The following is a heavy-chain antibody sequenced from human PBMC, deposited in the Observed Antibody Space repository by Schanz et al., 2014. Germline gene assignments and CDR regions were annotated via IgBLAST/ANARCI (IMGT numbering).Heavy chain of an antibody. V-gene: IGHV3-7*05. Sequence: EVQLVESGGGLVQPGGSLRLSCTASGFTFSDYWMSWVRQAPGKGPEWVANIKHDGSVKDYVDSVKGRFTISRDNAENTLFLQMNSLRAEDTAVYYCARKMKLGVYGGKGHDSLDIWGQGTMVTVSS. J-gene: IGHJ3*02. CDR3: ARKMKLGVYGGKGHDSLDI. D-gene: IGHD4-17*01. CDR1: GFTFSDYW. CDR2: IKHDGSVK.